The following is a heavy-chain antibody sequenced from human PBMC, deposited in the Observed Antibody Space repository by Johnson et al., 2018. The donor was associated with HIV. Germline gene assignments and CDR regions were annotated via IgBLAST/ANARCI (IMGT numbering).Heavy chain of an antibody. CDR3: ARDRGYYDSSGYPDAFDI. CDR2: ISYDGSNK. V-gene: IGHV3-30*04. Sequence: QEKLVESGGGVVQPGRSLRLSCAAYGFTFSSYAMHWVRQAPGKGLEWVAVISYDGSNKYYADSVKGRFTISRDNSKNTLYLQMTSLRAEDTAVYYCARDRGYYDSSGYPDAFDIWGQGTMVTVSS. J-gene: IGHJ3*02. CDR1: GFTFSSYA. D-gene: IGHD3-22*01.